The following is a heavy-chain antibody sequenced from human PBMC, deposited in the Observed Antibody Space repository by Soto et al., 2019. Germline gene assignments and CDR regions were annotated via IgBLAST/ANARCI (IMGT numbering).Heavy chain of an antibody. V-gene: IGHV3-23*01. CDR1: GFTFSSYA. J-gene: IGHJ3*02. CDR3: AKDRATMIVVVIDAFDI. CDR2: ISGSGGST. Sequence: EVQLLESGGGLVQPGGSLRLSCAASGFTFSSYAMSWVRQAPGKGLEWVSAISGSGGSTYYADSVKGRFTISRDNSKNTLYLQMNRLRDEDTAVYYCAKDRATMIVVVIDAFDIWGQGTMVTVSS. D-gene: IGHD3-22*01.